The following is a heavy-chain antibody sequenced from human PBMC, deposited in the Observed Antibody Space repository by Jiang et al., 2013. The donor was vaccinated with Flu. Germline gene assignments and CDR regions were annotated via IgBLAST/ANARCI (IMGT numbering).Heavy chain of an antibody. J-gene: IGHJ6*02. CDR3: ARDYGGGMDV. Sequence: NPSLKSRVTISVDTSKNRFSLKLSSVTAADTAVYYCARDYGGGMDVWGQGTTVAVSS. V-gene: IGHV4-59*01. D-gene: IGHD4-17*01.